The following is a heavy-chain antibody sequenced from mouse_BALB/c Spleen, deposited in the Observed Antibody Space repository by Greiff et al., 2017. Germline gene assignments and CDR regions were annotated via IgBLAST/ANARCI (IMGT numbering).Heavy chain of an antibody. Sequence: VQLKESGPGLVKPSQSLSLTCTVTGYSITSDYAWNWIRQFPGNKLEWMGYISYSGSTSYNPSLKRRISITRDTSKNQFFLQLNSVTTEDTATYYCAREGNWVYYFDYWGQGTTLTVSS. CDR2: ISYSGST. CDR3: AREGNWVYYFDY. D-gene: IGHD4-1*01. CDR1: GYSITSDYA. V-gene: IGHV3-2*02. J-gene: IGHJ2*01.